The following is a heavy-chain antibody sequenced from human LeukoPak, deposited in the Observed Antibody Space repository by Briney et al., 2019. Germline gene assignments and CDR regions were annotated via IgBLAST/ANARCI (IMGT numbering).Heavy chain of an antibody. J-gene: IGHJ4*02. CDR3: ARALDSSSSRYQAFEE. D-gene: IGHD2-2*01. CDR1: GFTFSTYA. Sequence: GGSLRLSCAASGFTFSTYAMSWVRQAPGKGLEWVANIKQDESEKYYVDSVKGRFTISRDNAKSSLYLQMNSLRAEDTAVYYCARALDSSSSRYQAFEEWGQGTLVTVSS. V-gene: IGHV3-7*01. CDR2: IKQDESEK.